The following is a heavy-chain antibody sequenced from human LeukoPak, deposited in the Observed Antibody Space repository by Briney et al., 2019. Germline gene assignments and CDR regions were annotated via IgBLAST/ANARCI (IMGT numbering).Heavy chain of an antibody. CDR2: ISGSGGST. V-gene: IGHV3-23*01. Sequence: SGGSLRLSCAASGFTFSSYAMTWVRQAPEKGLEWVSSISGSGGSTYYVDSVKGRFTISRDNSKNTLYLQMNSLKAEDTAVYSCASLGHCSNTFCPPVAPWGQGTLVTVSS. CDR1: GFTFSSYA. J-gene: IGHJ5*02. D-gene: IGHD2-2*01. CDR3: ASLGHCSNTFCPPVAP.